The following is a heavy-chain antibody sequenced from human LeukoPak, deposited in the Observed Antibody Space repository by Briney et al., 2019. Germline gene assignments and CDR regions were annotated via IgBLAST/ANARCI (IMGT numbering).Heavy chain of an antibody. J-gene: IGHJ4*02. V-gene: IGHV4-39*07. Sequence: SETLSLTCTVSGGSISSSSYYWGWIRQPPGKGLEWIGSIYYSGSTYYNPSLKSRVTISVDTSKNQFSLKLSSVTAADTAVYYCARVGPGTDYWGQGTLVTVSS. CDR2: IYYSGST. CDR3: ARVGPGTDY. D-gene: IGHD6-13*01. CDR1: GGSISSSSYY.